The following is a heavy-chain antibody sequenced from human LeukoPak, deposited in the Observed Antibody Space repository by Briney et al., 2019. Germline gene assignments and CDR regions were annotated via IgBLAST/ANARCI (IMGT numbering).Heavy chain of an antibody. CDR3: ARANALHCSSTSCLFDY. CDR1: GYTFTDYY. CDR2: IHPNSGGT. V-gene: IGHV1-2*04. J-gene: IGHJ4*02. D-gene: IGHD2-2*01. Sequence: ASVKVSCKASGYTFTDYYMHWVRQAPGQGLEWMGWIHPNSGGTYSAQKFQGWVTMTRDTSISTAYMELSRLTSDDTAVYYCARANALHCSSTSCLFDYWGQGTLVTVSS.